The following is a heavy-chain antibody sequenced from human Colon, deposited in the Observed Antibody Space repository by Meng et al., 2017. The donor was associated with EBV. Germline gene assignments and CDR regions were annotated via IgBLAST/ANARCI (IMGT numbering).Heavy chain of an antibody. CDR2: IYYSGNS. CDR3: ARVGGDNGYKYYFDF. D-gene: IGHD5-24*01. V-gene: IGHV4-30-4*01. J-gene: IGHJ4*02. CDR1: GDSINSGDYF. Sequence: QVQLQQSGPCLVKPSQTLSSTCTVSGDSINSGDYFWSWIRQPTGQGLEWIAYIYYSGNSYYNPSLKSRATISMDTSKKQFSLRLTSVTAADTAVYFCARVGGDNGYKYYFDFWGQGTLVTVSS.